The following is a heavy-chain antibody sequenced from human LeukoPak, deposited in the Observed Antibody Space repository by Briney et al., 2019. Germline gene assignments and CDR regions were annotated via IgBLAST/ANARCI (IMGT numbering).Heavy chain of an antibody. CDR1: GYTFTGYY. Sequence: GVSVKVSCKASGYTFTGYYMHWVRQAPGQGLEWMGWINPNSGGTNYAQKFQGWVTMTRDTSISTAYMELSRLRSDDTAVYYCARGYRVEAVAGTIDYWGQGTLVTVSS. CDR2: INPNSGGT. CDR3: ARGYRVEAVAGTIDY. D-gene: IGHD6-19*01. V-gene: IGHV1-2*04. J-gene: IGHJ4*02.